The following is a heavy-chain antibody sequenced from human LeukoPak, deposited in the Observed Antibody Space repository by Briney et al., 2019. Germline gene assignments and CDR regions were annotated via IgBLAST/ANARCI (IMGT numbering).Heavy chain of an antibody. CDR1: GYTFTGYY. CDR3: ARAMITIFGVVIELGY. D-gene: IGHD3-3*01. Sequence: GASVKVSCKASGYTFTGYYMHWVRQAPGQGLEWMGWINPNRGGTNYAQKFQGRVTMTRDTSISTAYMELSRLRSDDTAVYYCARAMITIFGVVIELGYWGQGTLVTVSS. CDR2: INPNRGGT. V-gene: IGHV1-2*02. J-gene: IGHJ4*02.